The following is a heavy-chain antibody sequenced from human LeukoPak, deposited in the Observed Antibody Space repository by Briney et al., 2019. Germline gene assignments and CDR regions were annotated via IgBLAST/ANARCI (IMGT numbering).Heavy chain of an antibody. CDR2: MNPNSGNT. V-gene: IGHV1-8*01. D-gene: IGHD3-16*02. CDR1: GCTFTGYD. Sequence: ASVKVSCKASGCTFTGYDINWVRQATGQGLEWMGWMNPNSGNTGYAQKFQGRVTMTRNTSISTAYMELSSLRSEDTAVYYCARPRRPYDYVWGSYRYRDDAFDIWGQGTMVTVSS. J-gene: IGHJ3*02. CDR3: ARPRRPYDYVWGSYRYRDDAFDI.